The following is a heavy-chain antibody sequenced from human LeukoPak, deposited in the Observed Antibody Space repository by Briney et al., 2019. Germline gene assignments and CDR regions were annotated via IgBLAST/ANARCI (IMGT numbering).Heavy chain of an antibody. J-gene: IGHJ4*02. D-gene: IGHD6-6*01. CDR1: GFTVSNAW. CDR2: IKSKTDGGTT. CDR3: TTQEYGGYFDY. V-gene: IGHV3-15*01. Sequence: GGSLRLSCAASGFTVSNAWMSWVRQAPGKGLEWVGRIKSKTDGGTTDYAAPVKGRFTISRDESKNTVDLQMNSLKTEDTAVYYCTTQEYGGYFDYWGQGVLVTVSS.